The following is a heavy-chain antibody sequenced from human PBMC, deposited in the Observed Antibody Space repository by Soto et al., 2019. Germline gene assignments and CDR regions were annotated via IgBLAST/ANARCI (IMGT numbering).Heavy chain of an antibody. CDR2: IYYSGTT. Sequence: PSETLSLTCTVSGGSIIDYYWSWIRQPPGKGLEWIGYIYYSGTTDYSPSLKSRVTISVDTSKNQFSLKLSSVTAADSAIYYCARQSGGYYYYGMDGWGQGTTVTVSS. D-gene: IGHD1-26*01. CDR1: GGSIIDYY. V-gene: IGHV4-59*08. J-gene: IGHJ6*02. CDR3: ARQSGGYYYYGMDG.